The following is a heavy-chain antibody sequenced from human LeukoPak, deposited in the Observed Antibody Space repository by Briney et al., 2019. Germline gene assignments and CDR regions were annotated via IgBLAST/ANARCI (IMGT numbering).Heavy chain of an antibody. CDR1: GGSFSGYY. CDR2: IYYSGST. Sequence: PSETLSLTCAVYGGSFSGYYWSWIRQPPGKGLEWIGYIYYSGSTNYNPSLKSRVTISVDTSKNQFSLKLSSVTAADTAVYYCAGSTSRRGGYYYYYYMDVWGKGTTVTVSS. V-gene: IGHV4-59*08. J-gene: IGHJ6*03. D-gene: IGHD2-2*01. CDR3: AGSTSRRGGYYYYYYMDV.